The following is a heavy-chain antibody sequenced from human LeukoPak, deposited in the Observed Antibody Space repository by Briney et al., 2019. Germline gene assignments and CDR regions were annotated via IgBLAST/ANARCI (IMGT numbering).Heavy chain of an antibody. Sequence: PSETLSLTCTVSGDSLSSSYWSWIREPPGKGLEWIEYIYYSERTDYNPSLKSRVTISVDPSKNQFSLKLSSVTAADTAIYYWARHIRYTHAFDIWEQGTMVTVSS. CDR3: ARHIRYTHAFDI. V-gene: IGHV4-59*08. J-gene: IGHJ3*02. CDR2: IYYSERT. D-gene: IGHD5-18*01. CDR1: GDSLSSSY.